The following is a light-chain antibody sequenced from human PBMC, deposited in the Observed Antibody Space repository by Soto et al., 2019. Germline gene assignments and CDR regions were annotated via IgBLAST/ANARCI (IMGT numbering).Light chain of an antibody. CDR3: SSYAGSNNQV. CDR1: SSDVGGYNY. CDR2: EVS. V-gene: IGLV2-8*01. J-gene: IGLJ1*01. Sequence: QSALTQPPSASGSPGQSVTISCTGTSSDVGGYNYVSWYQQHPGRAPKLMIYEVSKRPSGVPARFSGSKSGNTASLTVSGLQTEDEAAYYCSSYAGSNNQVFGTGTKVTVL.